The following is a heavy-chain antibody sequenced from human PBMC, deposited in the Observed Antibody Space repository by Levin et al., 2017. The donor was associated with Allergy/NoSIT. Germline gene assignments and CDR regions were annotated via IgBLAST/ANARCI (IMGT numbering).Heavy chain of an antibody. V-gene: IGHV4-34*01. CDR3: ARGRPLDY. CDR1: GGSFSGYY. J-gene: IGHJ4*02. CDR2: INHSGST. Sequence: SETLSLTCAVYGGSFSGYYWSWIRQPPGKGLEWIGEINHSGSTNYNPSLKSRVTISVDTSKNQFSLKLSSVTAADTAVYYCARGRPLDYWGQGTLVTVSS.